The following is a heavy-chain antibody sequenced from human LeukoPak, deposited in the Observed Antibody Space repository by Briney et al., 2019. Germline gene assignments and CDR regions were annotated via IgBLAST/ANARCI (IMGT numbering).Heavy chain of an antibody. V-gene: IGHV5-51*06. CDR1: GYSFTSYW. Sequence: GESLKISCKGSGYSFTSYWIGWVRQMPGKGLEWMGIIYPGDSDTRYSPSFQGQVPISADKSISTAYLQWSSLKASDTAMYYCARTYCSSTSCGGMDVWGKGTTVTVSS. D-gene: IGHD2-2*01. CDR2: IYPGDSDT. J-gene: IGHJ6*04. CDR3: ARTYCSSTSCGGMDV.